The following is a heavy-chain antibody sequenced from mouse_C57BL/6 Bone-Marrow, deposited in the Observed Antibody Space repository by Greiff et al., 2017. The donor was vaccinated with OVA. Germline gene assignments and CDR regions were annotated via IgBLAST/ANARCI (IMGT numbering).Heavy chain of an antibody. V-gene: IGHV1-63*01. D-gene: IGHD1-1*01. CDR1: GYTFTNYW. Sequence: QVQLKESGAELVRPGTSVKMSCKASGYTFTNYWIGWAKQRPGHGLEWIGDIYPGGGYTNYNEKFKGKATLTADKSSSTAYMQFSSLTSEDSAIYYCARWGTTGRDYFDYWGQGTTLTVSS. J-gene: IGHJ2*01. CDR2: IYPGGGYT. CDR3: ARWGTTGRDYFDY.